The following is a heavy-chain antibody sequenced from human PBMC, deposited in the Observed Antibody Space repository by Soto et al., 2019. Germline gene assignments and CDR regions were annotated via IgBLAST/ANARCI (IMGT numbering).Heavy chain of an antibody. D-gene: IGHD3-22*01. CDR3: SRNYYDSSGYYPGSYYYYGMDA. Sequence: QVQLVESGGGVVQPGRSLRLSCAASGFTFSSYGMHWVRQAPGKGLEWVAVIWYDGSNKYYADSVKGRFTISRDNSKNTLYLQMNSLRAEDTAVYYCSRNYYDSSGYYPGSYYYYGMDAWGQGTTVTVSS. V-gene: IGHV3-33*01. J-gene: IGHJ6*02. CDR1: GFTFSSYG. CDR2: IWYDGSNK.